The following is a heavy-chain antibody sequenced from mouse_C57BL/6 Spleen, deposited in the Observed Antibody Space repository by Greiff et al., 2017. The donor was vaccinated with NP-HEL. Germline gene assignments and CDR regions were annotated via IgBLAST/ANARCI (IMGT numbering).Heavy chain of an antibody. CDR1: GYTFTSYW. CDR3: SRDGWERAWFAY. V-gene: IGHV1-64*01. J-gene: IGHJ3*01. Sequence: QVQLQQPGAELVKPGASVKLSCKASGYTFTSYWMHWVKQRPGQGLEWIGMIHPNSGSTNYNEKFKSKATLTVDKSSSTAYMQLSSLTSEDSAVYYCSRDGWERAWFAYWGQGTLVTVSA. CDR2: IHPNSGST. D-gene: IGHD1-1*02.